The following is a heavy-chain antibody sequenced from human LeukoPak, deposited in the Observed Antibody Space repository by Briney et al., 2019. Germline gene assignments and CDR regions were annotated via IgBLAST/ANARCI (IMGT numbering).Heavy chain of an antibody. Sequence: ASVKVSCKVPGYTLTELSMHWVRQAPGKGLEWMGGFDPEDGETIYARKFQGRVTMTEDTSTDTAYMELSSLRSEDTAVYYCATLGYCSGGSCYLYYFDYWGQGTLVTVSS. CDR2: FDPEDGET. V-gene: IGHV1-24*01. CDR3: ATLGYCSGGSCYLYYFDY. CDR1: GYTLTELS. J-gene: IGHJ4*02. D-gene: IGHD2-15*01.